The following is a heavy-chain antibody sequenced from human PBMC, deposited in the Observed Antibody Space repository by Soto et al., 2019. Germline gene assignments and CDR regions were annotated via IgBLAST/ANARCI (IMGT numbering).Heavy chain of an antibody. CDR1: GYTFTSYD. V-gene: IGHV1-8*01. D-gene: IGHD3-9*01. CDR3: ASRYYDTLPGYPWY. CDR2: MNPNTGNT. J-gene: IGHJ4*02. Sequence: ASVKVSCKASGYTFTSYDINWVRQATGQGLERMGWMNPNTGNTYYADSVKGRFSISRDHSKNTVFLQMSSLRVEDTAVYFCASRYYDTLPGYPWYWGQGTLVTVSS.